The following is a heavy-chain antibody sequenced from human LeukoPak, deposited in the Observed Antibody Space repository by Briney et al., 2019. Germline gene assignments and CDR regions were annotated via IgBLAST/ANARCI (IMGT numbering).Heavy chain of an antibody. Sequence: KGLEWVSSISSSSSYIYYADSVKGRFTISRDNAKNSLYLQMNSLRAEDTAVYYCARGRIAAAATLFYWGQGTLVTVSS. CDR2: ISSSSSYI. J-gene: IGHJ4*02. V-gene: IGHV3-21*01. CDR3: ARGRIAAAATLFY. D-gene: IGHD6-13*01.